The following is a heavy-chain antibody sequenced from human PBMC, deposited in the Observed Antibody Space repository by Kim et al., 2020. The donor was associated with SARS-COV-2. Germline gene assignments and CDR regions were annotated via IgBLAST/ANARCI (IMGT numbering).Heavy chain of an antibody. CDR3: ARDFASGDYSFDY. J-gene: IGHJ4*02. Sequence: YADSTKGRITISRDNAKNSLYLQMNSLRAEDTAVYYCARDFASGDYSFDYWGQGTLVTVSS. V-gene: IGHV3-11*01. D-gene: IGHD4-17*01.